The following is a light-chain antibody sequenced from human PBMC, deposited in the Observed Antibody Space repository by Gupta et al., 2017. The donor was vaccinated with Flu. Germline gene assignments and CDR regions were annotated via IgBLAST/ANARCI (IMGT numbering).Light chain of an antibody. CDR1: SSDIGAYNF. V-gene: IGLV2-14*01. Sequence: QSALTQPASVSGSPGQSITISCTGTSSDIGAYNFVSWYQQHPGKAPKLMIYEVNDRPAVVSNRFSGSKSGNTASLTISGLQAADDATYHCSSYTSSSTWVFGGGTKVTVL. CDR3: SSYTSSSTWV. J-gene: IGLJ2*01. CDR2: EVN.